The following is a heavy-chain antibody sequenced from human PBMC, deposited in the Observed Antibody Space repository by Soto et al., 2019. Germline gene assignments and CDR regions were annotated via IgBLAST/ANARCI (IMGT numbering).Heavy chain of an antibody. V-gene: IGHV1-69*08. CDR2: IIPILGIA. J-gene: IGHJ6*02. D-gene: IGHD3-10*01. CDR3: ARDPVSQYYGSGAGMDV. Sequence: QVQLVQSGAEVKKPGSSVKVSCKASGGTFSSYTISWVRQAPGQGLEWMGRIIPILGIANYAQKFQGRVTITAXXSXSXXYMELSSLRSEDTAVYYCARDPVSQYYGSGAGMDVWGQGTTVTVSS. CDR1: GGTFSSYT.